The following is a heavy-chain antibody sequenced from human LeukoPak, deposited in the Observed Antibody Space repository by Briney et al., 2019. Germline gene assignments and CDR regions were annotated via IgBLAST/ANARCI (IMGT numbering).Heavy chain of an antibody. CDR1: GFSFSSFD. CDR2: IGTAGDS. CDR3: ARDSGGGYSMDV. D-gene: IGHD3-16*01. Sequence: QPGGSLRLSCAASGFSFSSFDMHWVRQATGKGLEWVSVIGTAGDSYYPGSVKGRFTISREIAKNSLYLQMNSLRAGDTAVYYCARDSGGGYSMDVWGQGTTVTVSS. V-gene: IGHV3-13*01. J-gene: IGHJ6*02.